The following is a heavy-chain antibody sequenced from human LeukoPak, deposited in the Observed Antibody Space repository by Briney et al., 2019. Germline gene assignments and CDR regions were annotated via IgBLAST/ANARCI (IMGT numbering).Heavy chain of an antibody. CDR3: ARDRTTVTTGYYGMDV. D-gene: IGHD4-17*01. V-gene: IGHV1-2*02. CDR2: INPNTGVT. J-gene: IGHJ6*02. CDR1: GYTFTVYY. Sequence: GASVKVSCKASGYTFTVYYMHWVRQAPGQGLEWIGWINPNTGVTNYAQKFQGRVTLTRDTSIITAYMELTRLRSDDTAMYYCARDRTTVTTGYYGMDVWGQGTTLTVSS.